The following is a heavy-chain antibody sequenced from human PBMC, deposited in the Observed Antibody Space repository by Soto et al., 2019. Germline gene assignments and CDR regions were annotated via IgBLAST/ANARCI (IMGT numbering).Heavy chain of an antibody. CDR3: AKDPLH. V-gene: IGHV3-30*18. Sequence: PGGSLRLSCTASGFTFSSYGMHWVRQAPGKGLEWVAVISYDGSNKYYADSVKGRFTISRDNSKNTLYLQMNSLRAEDTAVYYCAKDPLHWGQGTLVTVSS. CDR2: ISYDGSNK. J-gene: IGHJ4*02. CDR1: GFTFSSYG.